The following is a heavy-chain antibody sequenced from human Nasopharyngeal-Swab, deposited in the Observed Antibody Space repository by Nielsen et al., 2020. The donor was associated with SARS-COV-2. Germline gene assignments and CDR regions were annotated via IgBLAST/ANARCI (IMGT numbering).Heavy chain of an antibody. V-gene: IGHV3-69-1*01. CDR2: ISSSSTI. D-gene: IGHD2-15*01. CDR3: ARESSWPKGGFDY. J-gene: IGHJ4*02. Sequence: WIRQPPGKGLEWVSSISSSSTIYYADSVKGRFTISRDNSKNTLYLQMNSLRAEDTAVYYCARESSWPKGGFDYWGQGTLVTVSS.